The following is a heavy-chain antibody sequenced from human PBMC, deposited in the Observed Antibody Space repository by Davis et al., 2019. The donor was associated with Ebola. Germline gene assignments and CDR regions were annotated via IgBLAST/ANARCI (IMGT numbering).Heavy chain of an antibody. Sequence: KVSCKGSGYSFTSYWISWVRQMPGKGLEWMGRIDPSDSYTNYSPSFQGHVTISADKSISTAYLQWSSLKASDTAMYYCARHGITTVVAYGMDVWGQGTTVTVSS. J-gene: IGHJ6*02. CDR1: GYSFTSYW. D-gene: IGHD4-23*01. CDR2: IDPSDSYT. CDR3: ARHGITTVVAYGMDV. V-gene: IGHV5-10-1*01.